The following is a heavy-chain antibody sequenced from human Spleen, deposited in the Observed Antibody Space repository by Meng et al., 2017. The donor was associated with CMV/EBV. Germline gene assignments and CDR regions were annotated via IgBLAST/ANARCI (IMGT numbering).Heavy chain of an antibody. V-gene: IGHV4-59*10. CDR3: AKTGGSYDY. J-gene: IGHJ4*02. D-gene: IGHD1-26*01. CDR2: IYTSGST. CDR1: GGSFSGYY. Sequence: VQLQQWGAGRLKPSETLSLTCAVYGGSFSGYYWSWIRQPPGKGLEWIGRIYTSGSTNYNPSLKSRVTMSVDTSKNQFSLKLSSVTAADTAVYYCAKTGGSYDYWGQGTLVTVSS.